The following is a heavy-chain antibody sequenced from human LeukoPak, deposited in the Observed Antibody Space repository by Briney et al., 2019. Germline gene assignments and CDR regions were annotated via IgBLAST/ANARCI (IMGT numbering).Heavy chain of an antibody. CDR3: ARLRSKYWFDP. V-gene: IGHV3-48*03. CDR1: GFTFSSYE. Sequence: GGSLRLSCAASGFTFSSYEMNWVRQAPGKGLVWVSFITSSGNTMYYADSVKGRFTISRDNAKNSLYLQMNSLRADDTAVYYCARLRSKYWFDPWGQGTLVTVSS. CDR2: ITSSGNTM. J-gene: IGHJ5*02. D-gene: IGHD4-11*01.